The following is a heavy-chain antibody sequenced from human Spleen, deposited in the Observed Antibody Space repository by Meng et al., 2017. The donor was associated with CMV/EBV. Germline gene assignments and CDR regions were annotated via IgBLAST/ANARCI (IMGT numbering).Heavy chain of an antibody. J-gene: IGHJ4*02. V-gene: IGHV4-31*03. CDR1: GGSISSGGYY. D-gene: IGHD4-23*01. CDR3: ARDWGGNGFDY. CDR2: IYYSGST. Sequence: CTVSGGSISSGGYYWSWIRQHPGRGLEWIGYIYYSGSTYYNPSLRSRVTISVDTSKNQFSLKLSSVTAADTAVYYCARDWGGNGFDYWGQGTLVTVSS.